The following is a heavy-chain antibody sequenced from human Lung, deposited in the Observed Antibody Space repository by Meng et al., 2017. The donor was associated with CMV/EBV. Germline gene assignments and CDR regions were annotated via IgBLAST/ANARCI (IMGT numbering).Heavy chain of an antibody. Sequence: LTCAASGFTFNSYWMSWVRQAPGEGLEWVGNIKHDGSETHYLDSVKGRFTISRDNAKKSMYLQMNSLRVDDTAVYFCATGSGDYGAWGQGTLVTCSS. CDR1: GFTFNSYW. V-gene: IGHV3-7*01. J-gene: IGHJ5*02. CDR2: IKHDGSET. CDR3: ATGSGDYGA. D-gene: IGHD3-10*01.